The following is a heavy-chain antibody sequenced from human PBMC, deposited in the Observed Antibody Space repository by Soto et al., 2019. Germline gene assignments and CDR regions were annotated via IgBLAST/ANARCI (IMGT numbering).Heavy chain of an antibody. CDR1: GDSVSSNSAA. Sequence: SQTLSLTCAISGDSVSSNSAAWNWIRRSPSRGLEWLGRTYYRSKWHNDSAISVKSRITINPDTPKNQFSLQLNSVTPEDTAVYYCARDRAQYGMDVWGQGTTVTVSS. D-gene: IGHD3-10*01. CDR3: ARDRAQYGMDV. CDR2: TYYRSKWHN. J-gene: IGHJ6*02. V-gene: IGHV6-1*01.